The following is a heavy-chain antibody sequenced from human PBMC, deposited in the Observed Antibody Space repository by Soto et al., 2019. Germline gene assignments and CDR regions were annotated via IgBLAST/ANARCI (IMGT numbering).Heavy chain of an antibody. CDR1: GFTFSDYA. D-gene: IGHD6-19*01. Sequence: VPLVESGGGVVQPGTSLRLSCAASGFTFSDYAMHWVRQAPGKGLEWVAVVSHDGRNTHYADSVKGRFTISRDSSKKTVSLEMTSLRAEDTAVYYCAKGGRQWLVTSDFNYWGQGALVTVSS. V-gene: IGHV3-30*18. CDR2: VSHDGRNT. J-gene: IGHJ4*02. CDR3: AKGGRQWLVTSDFNY.